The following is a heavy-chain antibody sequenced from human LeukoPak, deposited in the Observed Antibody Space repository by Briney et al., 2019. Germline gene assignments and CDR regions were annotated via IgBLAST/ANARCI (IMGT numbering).Heavy chain of an antibody. CDR1: AFSLRSYE. Sequence: PGGSLRLSCAASAFSLRSYEMNWVRQAPGKGLEWVSYISSSGSTIYYADSVKGRFTISRDNAKNSLYLQMNSLRAEDTAVYYCGGVGIHLLGAFDIWGQGTMVTVSS. CDR3: GGVGIHLLGAFDI. D-gene: IGHD5-18*01. J-gene: IGHJ3*02. V-gene: IGHV3-48*03. CDR2: ISSSGSTI.